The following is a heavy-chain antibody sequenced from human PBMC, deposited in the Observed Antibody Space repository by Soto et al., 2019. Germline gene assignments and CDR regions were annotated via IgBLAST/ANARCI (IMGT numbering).Heavy chain of an antibody. V-gene: IGHV1-69*12. J-gene: IGHJ6*02. CDR3: ARGRYSGYDMPDTYYYYNYGMDV. CDR2: IVPIFGTA. Sequence: QGQLVQSGAEVKKPGSSVKVSCKASGGTFSSHGISWVRQAPGQGLEWMGGIVPIFGTADDAQRFRGRVTITADESTSTAYMELSSLRSEDTAVYYCARGRYSGYDMPDTYYYYNYGMDVWGQGTTVTVSS. CDR1: GGTFSSHG. D-gene: IGHD5-12*01.